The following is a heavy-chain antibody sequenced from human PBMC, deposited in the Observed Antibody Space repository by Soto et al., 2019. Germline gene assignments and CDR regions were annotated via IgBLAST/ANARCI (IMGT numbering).Heavy chain of an antibody. CDR2: IYYSGST. V-gene: IGHV4-39*01. CDR1: GGSISSSSYY. Sequence: QLQLQESGPGLVKPSETLSLTCTVSGGSISSSSYYWGWIRQPPGKGLEWIGSIYYSGSTYYNPSLKSRVTISVDTSKNQFSLKLSSVTAADTAVYYCARLTATITIFGVVINWLDPWGQGTLVTVSS. CDR3: ARLTATITIFGVVINWLDP. J-gene: IGHJ5*02. D-gene: IGHD3-3*01.